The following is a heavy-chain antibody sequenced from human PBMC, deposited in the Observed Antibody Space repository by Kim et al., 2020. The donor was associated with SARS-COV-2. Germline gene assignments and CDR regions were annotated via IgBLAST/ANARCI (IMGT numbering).Heavy chain of an antibody. V-gene: IGHV1-69*13. D-gene: IGHD6-13*01. CDR2: IIPIFGTA. Sequence: SVKVSCKASGGTFSSYAISWVRQAPGQGLEWMGGIIPIFGTANYAQKFQGRVTITADESTSTAYMELSSLRSEDTAVYYCASPKTLSIAPKYYFDYWGQGTLVTVSS. CDR3: ASPKTLSIAPKYYFDY. CDR1: GGTFSSYA. J-gene: IGHJ4*02.